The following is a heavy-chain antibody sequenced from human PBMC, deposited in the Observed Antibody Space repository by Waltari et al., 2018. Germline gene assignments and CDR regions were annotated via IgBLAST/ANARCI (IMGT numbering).Heavy chain of an antibody. Sequence: QLQLQESGPGLVKPSETLSLTCTVSGGSISSSSYYWGGIRRSPGKGLEWIGSMYYSGIIDYNPTLQSRVTISGDTSKNQFSLRLSSVTAADTAVYYCARHWKKSGYRFDPWGQGTLVTVSS. V-gene: IGHV4-39*01. J-gene: IGHJ5*02. D-gene: IGHD5-12*01. CDR3: ARHWKKSGYRFDP. CDR2: MYYSGII. CDR1: GGSISSSSYY.